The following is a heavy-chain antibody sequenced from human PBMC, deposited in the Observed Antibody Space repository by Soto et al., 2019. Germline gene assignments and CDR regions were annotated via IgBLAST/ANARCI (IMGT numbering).Heavy chain of an antibody. CDR1: GASISSSSYY. J-gene: IGHJ6*03. D-gene: IGHD6-13*01. V-gene: IGHV4-39*01. Sequence: SGTLSLTCTVSGASISSSSYYWGWIRQPPGKGLEWIGSIYYSGSTYYNPSLKSRVTISVDTSKNQFSLKLSSVTAADTAVYYGASQWRYSSSSYGHMDVWGKGTTVTVSS. CDR3: ASQWRYSSSSYGHMDV. CDR2: IYYSGST.